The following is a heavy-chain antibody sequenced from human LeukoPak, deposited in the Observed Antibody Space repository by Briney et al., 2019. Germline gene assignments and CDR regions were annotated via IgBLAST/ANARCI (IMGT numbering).Heavy chain of an antibody. Sequence: PGGSLRLSCAASGFTFNTYWMHWVRQAPGKGLVWVSRIRSDGSSTSYTDPVRGRFTISRDNAKNTLYLQMNSLRAEDTAVYYCAGVLGVRDLAYFDYWGHGTLVTVSS. D-gene: IGHD3-10*01. CDR1: GFTFNTYW. CDR2: IRSDGSST. CDR3: AGVLGVRDLAYFDY. J-gene: IGHJ4*01. V-gene: IGHV3-74*01.